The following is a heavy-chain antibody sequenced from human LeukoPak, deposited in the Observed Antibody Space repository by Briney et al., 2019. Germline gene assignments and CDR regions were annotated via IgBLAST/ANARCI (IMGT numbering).Heavy chain of an antibody. D-gene: IGHD3-10*01. CDR2: ISGSGGST. CDR1: GFTFSNYA. J-gene: IGHJ5*02. V-gene: IGHV3-23*01. CDR3: AKGLGRLWFGEFWFDP. Sequence: GGSLRLSCAASGFTFSNYAMSWVRQAPGKGPERVSAISGSGGSTYYADSVKGRFTISRDNSKNTLYLQMNSLRAEDTAVYYCAKGLGRLWFGEFWFDPWGQGTLVTVSS.